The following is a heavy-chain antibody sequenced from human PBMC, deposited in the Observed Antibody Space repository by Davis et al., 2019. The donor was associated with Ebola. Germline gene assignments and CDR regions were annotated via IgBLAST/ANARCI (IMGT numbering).Heavy chain of an antibody. CDR1: GGTFTNFA. V-gene: IGHV1-69*04. CDR3: AKSGLSFGVVKYHYGMDV. CDR2: IIPVVDTK. J-gene: IGHJ6*04. D-gene: IGHD3-3*01. Sequence: AASVKVSCKTSGGTFTNFAVNWVRQAPGQGLEWMGRIIPVVDTKDYAQKFQGRVTLTADKATNTAYMELSGLRFDDTAVYYCAKSGLSFGVVKYHYGMDVWGKGTTVTVSS.